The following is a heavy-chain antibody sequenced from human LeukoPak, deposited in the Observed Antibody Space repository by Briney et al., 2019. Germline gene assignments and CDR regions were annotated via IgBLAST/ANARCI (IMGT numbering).Heavy chain of an antibody. CDR3: ARAFLGAGDPYYFDY. Sequence: SVKVSYKASGGTFSNYAISWVRQAPGQGLEWMGRIIPIFGTANYAQKFQGRVTITTDESTSTAYMDLSSLRSDHTAVYYCARAFLGAGDPYYFDYWGQGTLVTVSS. CDR2: IIPIFGTA. V-gene: IGHV1-69*05. CDR1: GGTFSNYA. D-gene: IGHD1-26*01. J-gene: IGHJ4*02.